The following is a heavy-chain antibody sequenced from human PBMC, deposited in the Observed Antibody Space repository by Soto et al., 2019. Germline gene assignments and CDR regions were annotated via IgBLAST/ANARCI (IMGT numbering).Heavy chain of an antibody. Sequence: SLKVSCKASGGTFISYAISWVRQSPGQGHEWMGGIIPIFGTANYAEKFQGRVTITADESTSTGYMELSSLRSEDTAVYYCAGPPTTGNDYYYGMDVSGQGTTVTVSS. CDR2: IIPIFGTA. CDR1: GGTFISYA. V-gene: IGHV1-69*13. J-gene: IGHJ6*02. CDR3: AGPPTTGNDYYYGMDV. D-gene: IGHD4-17*01.